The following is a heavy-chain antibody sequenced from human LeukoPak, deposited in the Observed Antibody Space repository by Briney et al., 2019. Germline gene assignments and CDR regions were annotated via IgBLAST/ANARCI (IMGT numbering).Heavy chain of an antibody. CDR3: AKTFYDSGSYWGAFDY. V-gene: IGHV3-23*01. J-gene: IGHJ4*02. CDR2: ISGSDYTT. D-gene: IGHD3-10*01. CDR1: GFTFSSYW. Sequence: PGGSLRLSCAASGFTFSSYWMHWVRQAPGKGLEWVSGISGSDYTTYYADSVKGRFTISRDNSKNTLYLQMNGLRAEDTAIYYCAKTFYDSGSYWGAFDYWGQGTLVTVSS.